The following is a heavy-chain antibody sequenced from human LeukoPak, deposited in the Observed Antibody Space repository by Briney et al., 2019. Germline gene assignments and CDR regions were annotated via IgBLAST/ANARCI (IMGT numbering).Heavy chain of an antibody. CDR1: GFTFSSFT. J-gene: IGHJ6*02. D-gene: IGHD1-14*01. V-gene: IGHV3-21*01. CDR2: ISGSSSDI. Sequence: MAGGSLRLSCTASGFTFSSFTMNWVRQAPGKGLEWVSSISGSSSDIYYGDSVKGRFTISRDNAENSLFLQMNSLRAEDTAVYYCARNRPPDVWGQGTTVTVSS. CDR3: ARNRPPDV.